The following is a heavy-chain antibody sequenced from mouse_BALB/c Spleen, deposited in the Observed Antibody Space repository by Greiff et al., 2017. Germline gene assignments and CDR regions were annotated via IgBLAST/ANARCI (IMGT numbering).Heavy chain of an antibody. J-gene: IGHJ3*01. Sequence: VQLQQSGAELVRPGASVKLSCKASGYTFTSYWINWVKQRPGQGLEWIGNIYPSDSYTNYNQKFKDKATLTVDKSSSTAYMQLSSPTSEDSAVYYCTRPEEWEGFAYWGQGTLVTVSA. V-gene: IGHV1-69*02. CDR1: GYTFTSYW. CDR2: IYPSDSYT. D-gene: IGHD4-1*01. CDR3: TRPEEWEGFAY.